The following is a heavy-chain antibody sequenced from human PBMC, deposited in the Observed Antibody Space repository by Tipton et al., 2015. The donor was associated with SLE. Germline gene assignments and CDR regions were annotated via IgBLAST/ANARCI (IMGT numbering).Heavy chain of an antibody. J-gene: IGHJ4*02. D-gene: IGHD3-22*01. V-gene: IGHV3-73*01. CDR3: AAGYYDSRGYYVH. CDR2: IRSKANSYAT. CDR1: GFTFSGSA. Sequence: SLRLSCAASGFTFSGSAMHWVRQASGKGLEWVGRIRSKANSYATAYAASVTGRFSIARDDSENTAYLQMNSLQTEDTAVYYCAAGYYDSRGYYVHWGQGTLVTVSS.